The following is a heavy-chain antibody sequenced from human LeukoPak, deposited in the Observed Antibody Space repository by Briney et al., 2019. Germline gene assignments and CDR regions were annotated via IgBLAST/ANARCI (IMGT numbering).Heavy chain of an antibody. CDR3: ARGYYDFWSGYYPH. D-gene: IGHD3-3*01. CDR1: GGSFSGYY. J-gene: IGHJ4*02. Sequence: PSETLSHTCAVYGGSFSGYYWSWIRQPPGKGLEWIGYIYYSGSTNYNPSLKSRVTISVDTSKNQFSLKLSSVTAADTAVYYCARGYYDFWSGYYPHWGQGTLVTVSS. V-gene: IGHV4-59*01. CDR2: IYYSGST.